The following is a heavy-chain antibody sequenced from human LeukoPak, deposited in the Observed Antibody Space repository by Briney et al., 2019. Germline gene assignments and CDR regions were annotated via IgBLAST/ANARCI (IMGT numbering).Heavy chain of an antibody. J-gene: IGHJ4*02. Sequence: GGSLRLSCVASGSTFSSYSMNWVRQAPGKGLEWVSSISRSSSYINYADSLKGRFTISRDNTKNSLSLQMNTLSADDTAVYYCARDQPLVYYWGQGTLVTVSA. CDR2: ISRSSSYI. CDR1: GSTFSSYS. V-gene: IGHV3-21*04. D-gene: IGHD3-9*01. CDR3: ARDQPLVYY.